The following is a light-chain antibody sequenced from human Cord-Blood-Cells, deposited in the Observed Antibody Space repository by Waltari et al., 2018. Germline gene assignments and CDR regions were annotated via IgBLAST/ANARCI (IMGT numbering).Light chain of an antibody. CDR1: SSNIGSNY. CDR3: AAWDGSLSGPV. Sequence: QSVLTQPPSASGTPGQRVHISCSGSSSNIGSNYVYWYQQLPGTAPKLLIYRNNQRPSGIPDRFSGSRSGTSASLAISGLRAEDEADYYCAAWDGSLSGPVFGGGTKLTVL. V-gene: IGLV1-47*01. CDR2: RNN. J-gene: IGLJ3*02.